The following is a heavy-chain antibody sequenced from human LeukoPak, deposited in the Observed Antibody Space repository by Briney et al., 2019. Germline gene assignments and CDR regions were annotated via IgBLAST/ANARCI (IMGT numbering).Heavy chain of an antibody. D-gene: IGHD6-13*01. Sequence: GESLKISCNGSKDTFDNYWIGWVRQMPGKGLESMGIIYPDDSDTRYSPSFQGQVTISADKSISTAYLQWSSLKASDTAMYYCARHSSYSSSWYYVDYWGQGTLVTVSS. CDR2: IYPDDSDT. CDR1: KDTFDNYW. J-gene: IGHJ4*02. CDR3: ARHSSYSSSWYYVDY. V-gene: IGHV5-51*01.